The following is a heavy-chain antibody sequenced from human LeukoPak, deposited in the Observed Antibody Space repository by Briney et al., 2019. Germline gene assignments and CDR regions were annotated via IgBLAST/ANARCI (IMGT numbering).Heavy chain of an antibody. D-gene: IGHD6-19*01. CDR2: ISSGSSTI. V-gene: IGHV3-48*04. CDR1: GFIFSSYS. Sequence: PGGSLRLSCAASGFIFSSYSMNWVRQAPGKGLEWVSYISSGSSTIYYADSVKGRFTISRDNAKNSLYLQMNSLRAEDTAVYYCARDGEQWLPTPHYFDYWGQGTLVTVSS. J-gene: IGHJ4*02. CDR3: ARDGEQWLPTPHYFDY.